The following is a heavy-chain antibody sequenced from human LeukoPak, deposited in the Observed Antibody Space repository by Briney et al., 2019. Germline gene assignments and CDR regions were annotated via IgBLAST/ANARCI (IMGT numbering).Heavy chain of an antibody. CDR3: ARGDCSGGSCNDY. D-gene: IGHD2-15*01. V-gene: IGHV4-61*01. J-gene: IGHJ4*02. CDR2: IYYSGST. CDR1: GGSVSSGSYY. Sequence: PSETLSLTCTVSGGSVSSGSYYWSWIRQPPGKGLEWIGYIYYSGSTNYNPSLKSRVTISVDTSKNQFSLKLSSVTAADTAVYYCARGDCSGGSCNDYWGQGTPVTVSS.